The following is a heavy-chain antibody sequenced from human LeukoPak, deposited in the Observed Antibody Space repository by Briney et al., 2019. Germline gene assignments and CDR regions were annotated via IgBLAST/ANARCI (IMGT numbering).Heavy chain of an antibody. J-gene: IGHJ6*03. D-gene: IGHD3-10*01. CDR2: IYYSGST. CDR3: ARLTKNDSGTYRFGKKKRGYMDV. Sequence: PSETLSLTCTVSGGSISSSSYYWGWIRQPPGKGLEWIGSIYYSGSTCYNPSLKSRVTISVDTSKNQFSLKLSSVTAADTAVYYCARLTKNDSGTYRFGKKKRGYMDVWGKGTTVTISS. V-gene: IGHV4-39*07. CDR1: GGSISSSSYY.